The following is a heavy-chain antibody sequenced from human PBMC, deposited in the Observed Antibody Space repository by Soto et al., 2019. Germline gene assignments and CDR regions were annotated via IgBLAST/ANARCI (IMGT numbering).Heavy chain of an antibody. Sequence: PQETLPLTYAVYGGSFSGYYWSWFRQPPGKGLEWIGGITPSGSTNYNPSLTSRVTISVETFTNQFSLKLTSATAADTAVYYCARGPRRVGATLDYWGQGTLVTV. CDR3: ARGPRRVGATLDY. V-gene: IGHV4-34*01. CDR2: ITPSGST. D-gene: IGHD1-26*01. CDR1: GGSFSGYY. J-gene: IGHJ4*02.